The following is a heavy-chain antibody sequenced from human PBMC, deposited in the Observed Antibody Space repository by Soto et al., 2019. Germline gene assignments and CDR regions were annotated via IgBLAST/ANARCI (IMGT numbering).Heavy chain of an antibody. V-gene: IGHV1-69*13. Sequence: SVKVSCKASGGTFSSYAISWVRQAPGQGLEWMGGIIPIFGTANYAQKFQGRVTITADESTSTAYMELSSLRSEDTAVYYCAESYDFWSTPQGNYYYGTDVWGQGTTVTVSS. CDR2: IIPIFGTA. D-gene: IGHD3-3*01. CDR3: AESYDFWSTPQGNYYYGTDV. CDR1: GGTFSSYA. J-gene: IGHJ6*02.